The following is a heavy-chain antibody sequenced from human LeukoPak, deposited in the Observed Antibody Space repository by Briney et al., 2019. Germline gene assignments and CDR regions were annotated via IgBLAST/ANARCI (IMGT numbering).Heavy chain of an antibody. CDR2: ISSSSSYI. Sequence: GGSLRLSCAASGFTFSSYGMNWVRQAPGKGLEWVSSISSSSSYIYYADSVKGRFTISRDNAKNSLYLQMNSLRAEDTAVYYCATVNCGGDCYSPSYFDYWGQGALVTVSS. D-gene: IGHD2-21*02. J-gene: IGHJ4*02. V-gene: IGHV3-21*01. CDR3: ATVNCGGDCYSPSYFDY. CDR1: GFTFSSYG.